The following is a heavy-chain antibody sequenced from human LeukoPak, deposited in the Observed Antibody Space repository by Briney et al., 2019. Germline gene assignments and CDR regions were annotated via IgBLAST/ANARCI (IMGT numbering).Heavy chain of an antibody. Sequence: GGTLRLSCAASGFTFSSYGMSWVRQAPGKGLEWVSAISGSGGSTYYADSVKGRFTISRDNAKNSLYLQMNSLRAEDTAVYYCAREIVLMVYASDYWGQGTLVTVSS. CDR3: AREIVLMVYASDY. CDR1: GFTFSSYG. D-gene: IGHD2-8*01. V-gene: IGHV3-23*01. J-gene: IGHJ4*02. CDR2: ISGSGGST.